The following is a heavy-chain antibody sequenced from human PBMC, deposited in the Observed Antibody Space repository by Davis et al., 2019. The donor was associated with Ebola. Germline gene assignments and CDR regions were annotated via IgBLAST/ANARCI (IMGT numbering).Heavy chain of an antibody. Sequence: GESLKISCAASGFTFISYGRNWFRKAPGRGLEWVSAISGSGGSTYYADSVKGRFTISRDNSKNTLYLQMNSLRAEDTAVYYCAKEQLVPFVGLQTNWGQGTLVTVSS. V-gene: IGHV3-23*01. J-gene: IGHJ4*02. CDR2: ISGSGGST. D-gene: IGHD6-6*01. CDR3: AKEQLVPFVGLQTN. CDR1: GFTFISYG.